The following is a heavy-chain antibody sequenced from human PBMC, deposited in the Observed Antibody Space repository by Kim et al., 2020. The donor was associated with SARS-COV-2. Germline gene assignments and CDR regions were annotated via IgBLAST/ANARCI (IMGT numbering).Heavy chain of an antibody. J-gene: IGHJ6*03. V-gene: IGHV5-51*01. CDR3: ARRAYCSSTSCYQGYYYMDV. D-gene: IGHD2-2*01. CDR1: GYSFTSYW. Sequence: GESLKISCKGSGYSFTSYWIGWVRQMPGKGLEWMGIIYPGDSDTRYSPSFQGQVTISADKSISTAYLQWSSLKASDTAMYYCARRAYCSSTSCYQGYYYMDVWGKGTTVTVSS. CDR2: IYPGDSDT.